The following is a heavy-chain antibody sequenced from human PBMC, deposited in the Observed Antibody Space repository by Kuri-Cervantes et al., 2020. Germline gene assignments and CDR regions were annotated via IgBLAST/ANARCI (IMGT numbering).Heavy chain of an antibody. CDR1: GFTFDDYG. D-gene: IGHD1-26*01. CDR3: AKDVWAYSGSYAEYFQH. Sequence: GESLKISCAASGFTFDDYGMSWVRQAPGKGLEWVSAISGSGGSTYYADSVKGRFTISRDNSKNTLYLQMNSLRAEDTAVYYCAKDVWAYSGSYAEYFQHWGQGTLVTVSS. J-gene: IGHJ1*01. CDR2: ISGSGGST. V-gene: IGHV3-23*01.